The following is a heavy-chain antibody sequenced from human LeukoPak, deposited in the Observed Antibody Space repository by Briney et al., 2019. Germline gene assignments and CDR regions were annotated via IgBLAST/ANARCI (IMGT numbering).Heavy chain of an antibody. J-gene: IGHJ5*02. V-gene: IGHV4-59*08. CDR2: IYYSGST. CDR1: GVSISSYY. D-gene: IGHD1-26*01. CDR3: ARGALVGANSGNWFDP. Sequence: SETLSLTCTVSGVSISSYYWSWIRQPPGKELEWIGYIYYSGSTSYNPSLKSRVTISVDTSKNQFSLKLSSVTAADTAVYYCARGALVGANSGNWFDPWGQGTLVTVSS.